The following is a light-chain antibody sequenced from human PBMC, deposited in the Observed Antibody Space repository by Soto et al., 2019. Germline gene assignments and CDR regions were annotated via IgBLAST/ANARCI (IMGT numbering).Light chain of an antibody. V-gene: IGLV3-1*01. CDR1: KLGDKY. CDR3: QAWDSSTVV. CDR2: QDS. J-gene: IGLJ2*01. Sequence: SYELTKPPSVSVSPGQTASITCSGDKLGDKYACWYQQKPGQSPVLVIYQDSKRPSGIPERFSGSNSGNTATLTISGTQAMDEADSYCQAWDSSTVVFGGGTKVTVL.